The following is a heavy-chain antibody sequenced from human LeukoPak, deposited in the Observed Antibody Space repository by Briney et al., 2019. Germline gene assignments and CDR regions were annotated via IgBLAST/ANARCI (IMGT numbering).Heavy chain of an antibody. Sequence: SETLSLTCAVYGGSFSGYYWSWIRQPPGKGLEWIGEINHSGSTNYKPSLKSRVTISVDTSKNQFSLKLSSVTAADTAVYYCARSLRAPNYWGQGTLVTVSS. CDR3: ARSLRAPNY. CDR2: INHSGST. J-gene: IGHJ4*02. V-gene: IGHV4-34*01. CDR1: GGSFSGYY.